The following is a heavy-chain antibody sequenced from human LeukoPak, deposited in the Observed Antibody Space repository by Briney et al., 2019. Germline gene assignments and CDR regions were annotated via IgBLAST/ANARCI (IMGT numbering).Heavy chain of an antibody. V-gene: IGHV1-2*02. D-gene: IGHD3-22*01. CDR1: GYTFTGYY. J-gene: IGHJ4*02. Sequence: ASVKVSCKASGYTFTGYYMHWVRQAPGQGLEWMGWINPNSGGTNYAQKFQGRVTMTRDTSISTAYMELSRLRSDDTAVYYCARDSHLYYYDSSSFGYWGLGTLVTVSS. CDR2: INPNSGGT. CDR3: ARDSHLYYYDSSSFGY.